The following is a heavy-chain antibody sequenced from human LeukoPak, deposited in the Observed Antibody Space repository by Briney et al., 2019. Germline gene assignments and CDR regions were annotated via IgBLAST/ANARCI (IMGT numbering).Heavy chain of an antibody. CDR3: AREDYYDSSGYYWSTHPLDY. Sequence: SVKVSCKASGGTFSSYAISWVRQAPGQGLEWMGRIIPILDIADYAQKFQGRVTITADKSTSTAYMELSSLRSEDTAVYYCAREDYYDSSGYYWSTHPLDYWGQGTLVTVSS. V-gene: IGHV1-69*04. J-gene: IGHJ4*02. D-gene: IGHD3-22*01. CDR1: GGTFSSYA. CDR2: IIPILDIA.